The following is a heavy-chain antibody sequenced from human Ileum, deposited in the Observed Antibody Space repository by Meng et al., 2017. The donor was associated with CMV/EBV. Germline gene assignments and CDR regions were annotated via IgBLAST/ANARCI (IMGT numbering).Heavy chain of an antibody. CDR1: GFTFSDFE. V-gene: IGHV3-48*03. CDR3: ARDSGYRPVVTPKDSAFDI. D-gene: IGHD4-23*01. J-gene: IGHJ3*02. Sequence: GESLKISCAGSGFTFSDFEINWVRQAPGKGLEWISYINPSGGDKRYADSVKGRFTISRDSAKNSVYLQMNSLRAEDTALYYCARDSGYRPVVTPKDSAFDIWGQGTMVTVSS. CDR2: INPSGGDK.